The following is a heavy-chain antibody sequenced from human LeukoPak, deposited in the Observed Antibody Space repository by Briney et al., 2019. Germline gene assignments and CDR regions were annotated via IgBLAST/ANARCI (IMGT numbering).Heavy chain of an antibody. CDR1: GWTYSNYA. V-gene: IGHV3-23*01. J-gene: IGHJ4*02. D-gene: IGHD6-19*01. CDR3: CKARIGVAGKREDFDY. CDR2: ISGSGGST. Sequence: GGSLRLSCVASGWTYSNYAMNWVRQAPGKGLEWVSAISGSGGSTYYADSVKGRFTISRDNSKNTLYLQMNSLRAEDDAVMYCCKARIGVAGKREDFDYWGQGTLVTVSS.